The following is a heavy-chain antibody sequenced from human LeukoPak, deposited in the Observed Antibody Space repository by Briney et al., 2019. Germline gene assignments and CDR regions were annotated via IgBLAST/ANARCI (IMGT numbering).Heavy chain of an antibody. V-gene: IGHV3-53*01. J-gene: IGHJ3*02. D-gene: IGHD3-3*01. CDR2: IYSCGST. CDR1: GFTVSSNY. CDR3: AKPMTKIFGVVIGDAFDI. Sequence: GGSLRLSCAASGFTVSSNYMSWVRQAPGKGLEWVSVIYSCGSTYYADSVKGRFTISRDNSKNTLYLQMNSLRAEDTAVYYCAKPMTKIFGVVIGDAFDIWGQGTMVTVSS.